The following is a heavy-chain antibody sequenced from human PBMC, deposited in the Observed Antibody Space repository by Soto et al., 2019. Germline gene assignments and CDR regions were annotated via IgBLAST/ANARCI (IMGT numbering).Heavy chain of an antibody. CDR2: IYYRGTT. CDR1: GGSISSYY. CDR3: AREGTTVDSYYYYGMDV. Sequence: QVQLQESGPGLVKPSETLSLTCTVSGGSISSYYWSWIRQPPGKGLEWIGYIYYRGTTNYNPSLKSPVTISVDTSKNQFSLKLSSVTAADTAVYYCAREGTTVDSYYYYGMDVWGQGTTVTVSS. D-gene: IGHD1-1*01. V-gene: IGHV4-59*01. J-gene: IGHJ6*02.